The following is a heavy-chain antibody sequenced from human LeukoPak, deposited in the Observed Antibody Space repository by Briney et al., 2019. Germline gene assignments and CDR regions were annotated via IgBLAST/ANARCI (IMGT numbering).Heavy chain of an antibody. CDR2: INPNSGGT. CDR1: GYTFTGYY. D-gene: IGHD3-9*01. V-gene: IGHV1-2*02. Sequence: ASVKVSCKASGYTFTGYYMHWVRQAPGQGLEWMGWINPNSGGTNYAQKFQGRVTMTRGTSISTAYMELSRLRSDDTAVYYCALLYDILTGYSNFDYWGQGTLVTVSS. J-gene: IGHJ4*02. CDR3: ALLYDILTGYSNFDY.